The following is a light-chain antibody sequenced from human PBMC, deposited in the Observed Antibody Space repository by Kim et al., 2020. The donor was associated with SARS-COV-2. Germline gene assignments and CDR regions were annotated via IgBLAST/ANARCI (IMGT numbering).Light chain of an antibody. Sequence: GQNLPISGSGSNSNIGNYYVSWYQQPPGTAPRLLIYDNHERPSGIPDRFSGSKCGTTATLGITGLQTGDDADYYCGSWNTSLSIVVFGGGTQLTVL. CDR1: NSNIGNYY. J-gene: IGLJ2*01. V-gene: IGLV1-51*01. CDR2: DNH. CDR3: GSWNTSLSIVV.